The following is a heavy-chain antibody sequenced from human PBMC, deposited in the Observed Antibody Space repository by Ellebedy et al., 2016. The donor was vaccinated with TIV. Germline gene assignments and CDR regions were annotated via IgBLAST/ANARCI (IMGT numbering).Heavy chain of an antibody. J-gene: IGHJ5*02. Sequence: GESLKISCAASGFTFSSHWIHWVRQPPGMGLVWVSRINNDGSDTVYADSVKGRFTISRDNAKNTVYLQMNSLRVEDAAMYYCVRDGWVSAEGGRFDPWGQGTLVTVSS. V-gene: IGHV3-74*01. CDR2: INNDGSDT. CDR1: GFTFSSHW. D-gene: IGHD1-26*01. CDR3: VRDGWVSAEGGRFDP.